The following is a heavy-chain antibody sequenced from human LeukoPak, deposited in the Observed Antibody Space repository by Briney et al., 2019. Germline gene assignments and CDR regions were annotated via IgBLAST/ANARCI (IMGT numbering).Heavy chain of an antibody. CDR3: ARDRSSYMDV. V-gene: IGHV4-59*01. J-gene: IGHJ6*03. CDR2: IYYSGST. CDR1: GGSISSYY. Sequence: SETLSLTCTVSGGSISSYYWSWIRQPPGKGLEWIGYIYYSGSTNYNPSLKSRVTISEDTSKNQFSLKLRSVTAADTAVYYCARDRSSYMDVWGKGTTATISS. D-gene: IGHD3-10*01.